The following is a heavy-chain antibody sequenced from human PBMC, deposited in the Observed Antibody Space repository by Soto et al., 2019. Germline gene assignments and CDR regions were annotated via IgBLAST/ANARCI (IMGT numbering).Heavy chain of an antibody. CDR3: ARDRLGRAVAGTFDP. CDR2: IIPILGIA. Sequence: QVQLVQSGAEVKKPGSSMKVSCKASGGTFSSYTISWVRQAPGQGLEWMGRIIPILGIANYAQKFQGRVTITADKSTSTAYMELSRLRSEDTAVYYCARDRLGRAVAGTFDPWGQGTLVTVSS. J-gene: IGHJ5*02. V-gene: IGHV1-69*08. D-gene: IGHD6-13*01. CDR1: GGTFSSYT.